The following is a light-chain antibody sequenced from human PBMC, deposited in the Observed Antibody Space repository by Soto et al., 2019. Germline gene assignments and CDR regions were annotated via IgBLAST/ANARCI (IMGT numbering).Light chain of an antibody. J-gene: IGKJ1*01. CDR3: QQYDM. CDR1: RSDSTW. Sequence: IQMPPLPSTLSATVGDTVPITCRASRSDSTWLAWYQQIPGGAPKLLIYKASILESGVPSRFSGSGSGTEFTLTITSLQPEDFATYYCQQYDMFGPGTKVDIK. V-gene: IGKV1-5*03. CDR2: KAS.